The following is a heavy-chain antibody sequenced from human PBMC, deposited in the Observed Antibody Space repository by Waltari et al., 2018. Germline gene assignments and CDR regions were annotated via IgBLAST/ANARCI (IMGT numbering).Heavy chain of an antibody. CDR3: ARLNTYDFWSGYPNFDY. V-gene: IGHV1-69*01. J-gene: IGHJ4*02. CDR1: GGTFSSYA. Sequence: QVQLVQSGAEVKKPGSSVNVSCKASGGTFSSYAIRWVRQAPGQGLEWMGGIIPIFGTANYAQKFQDRVTITADESTSTAYMELSSLRSEDTAVYYCARLNTYDFWSGYPNFDYWGQGTLVTVSS. CDR2: IIPIFGTA. D-gene: IGHD3-3*01.